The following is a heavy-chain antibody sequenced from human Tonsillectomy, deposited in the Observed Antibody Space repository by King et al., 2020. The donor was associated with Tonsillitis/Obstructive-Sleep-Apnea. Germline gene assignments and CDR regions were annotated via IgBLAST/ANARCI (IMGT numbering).Heavy chain of an antibody. D-gene: IGHD1-26*01. CDR2: ISYDGSHK. CDR1: GFTFSTFA. Sequence: VQLVESGGGVVQPGRSLRLSCAASGFTFSTFAMHWVRQAPGKGLEWVAVISYDGSHKSYADSVKGRFTISRDNSKNTLYLQMNSLRAEDTAVYYCARHHSGGYGGAFDIWGQGTMVTVSS. J-gene: IGHJ3*02. V-gene: IGHV3-30*04. CDR3: ARHHSGGYGGAFDI.